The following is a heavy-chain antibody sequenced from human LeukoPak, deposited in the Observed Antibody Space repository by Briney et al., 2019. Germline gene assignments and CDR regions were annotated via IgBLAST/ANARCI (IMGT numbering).Heavy chain of an antibody. CDR2: IKQDGSEK. V-gene: IGHV3-7*01. D-gene: IGHD2-2*01. CDR1: GFTFSTYW. J-gene: IGHJ6*02. Sequence: GGSLRLSCAASGFTFSTYWMSWVRQAPGKGLEWVANIKQDGSEKYYVDSVKGRFTISRDNAKNSLYLQMNSLRAEDTAVYYCARDHPHDLDCSSTSCYAAAGTIDYYYYGMDVWGQGTTVTVSS. CDR3: ARDHPHDLDCSSTSCYAAAGTIDYYYYGMDV.